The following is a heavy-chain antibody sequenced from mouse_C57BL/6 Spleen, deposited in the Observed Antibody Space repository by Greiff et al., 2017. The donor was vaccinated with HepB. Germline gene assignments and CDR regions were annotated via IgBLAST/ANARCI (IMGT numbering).Heavy chain of an antibody. CDR2: ISYDGSN. CDR3: ARGRDYSNYVFDY. V-gene: IGHV3-6*01. D-gene: IGHD2-5*01. CDR1: GYSITSGYY. Sequence: EVQVVESGPGLVKPSQSLSLACSVTGYSITSGYYWNWIRQFPGNKLEWMGYISYDGSNNYNPSLKNRISITRDTSKNQFFLKLNSVTTEDTATYYCARGRDYSNYVFDYWGQGTTLTVSS. J-gene: IGHJ2*01.